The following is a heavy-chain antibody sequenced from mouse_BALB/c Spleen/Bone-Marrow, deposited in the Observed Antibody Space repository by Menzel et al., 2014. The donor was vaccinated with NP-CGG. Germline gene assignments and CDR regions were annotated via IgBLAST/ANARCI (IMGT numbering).Heavy chain of an antibody. CDR1: GYAFSTYW. D-gene: IGHD2-2*01. J-gene: IGHJ3*01. CDR3: AKVTTGFAY. V-gene: IGHV1-80*01. CDR2: IYPGDGDT. Sequence: QVQLKHSGAELVRPGSSVKISCKASGYAFSTYWMPWVKQRPGQGLEWIGQIYPGDGDTKYNGKFKGKATLTADKSSRQDYMQLSSLTSEDSAVYFCAKVTTGFAYWGQGTLVTVSA.